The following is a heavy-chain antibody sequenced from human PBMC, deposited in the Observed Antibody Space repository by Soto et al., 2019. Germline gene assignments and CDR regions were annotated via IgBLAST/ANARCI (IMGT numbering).Heavy chain of an antibody. CDR1: GGSFSRYY. D-gene: IGHD3-9*01. CDR2: INHSGST. V-gene: IGHV4-34*01. Sequence: PSETLSLTCAVYGGSFSRYYWSWIRQPPGKGLEWIGEINHSGSTNYNPSLKSRVTISVDTSKNQFSLKLSSVTAADTAVYYSARVNVLRQFDWSRYYYYMDVWGKWTTVTVSS. CDR3: ARVNVLRQFDWSRYYYYMDV. J-gene: IGHJ6*03.